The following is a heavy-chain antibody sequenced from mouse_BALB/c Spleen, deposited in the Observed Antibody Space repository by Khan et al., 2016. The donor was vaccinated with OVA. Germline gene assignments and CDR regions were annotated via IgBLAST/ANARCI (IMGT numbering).Heavy chain of an antibody. J-gene: IGHJ3*01. D-gene: IGHD1-1*01. CDR3: VNHGSSSAWFTY. CDR1: GYTFTSYW. V-gene: IGHV1-7*01. CDR2: INPSTDYT. Sequence: QVQLKESGAELAKPGASVKMSCKASGYTFTSYWMHWVKQRPGQGLEWIGYINPSTDYTEYNQKFKDMATLTLDKSSSTAYMQLTSLTSEDSAVYYCVNHGSSSAWFTYWGQGTLVTVSA.